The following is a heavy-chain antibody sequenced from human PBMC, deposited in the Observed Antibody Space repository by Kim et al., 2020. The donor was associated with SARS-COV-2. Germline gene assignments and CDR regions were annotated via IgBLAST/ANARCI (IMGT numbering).Heavy chain of an antibody. V-gene: IGHV3-48*03. CDR3: ARDRPGLFVSPHLDY. Sequence: GGSLRLSCAASGFTFSSYEMNWVRQAPGKGLEWVSYISSSGSTIYYTDSVKGRFTIFSDNAKNSLYLQMNSLRAEDTADYYCARDRPGLFVSPHLDYWGQGTLVTVSS. D-gene: IGHD2-21*01. J-gene: IGHJ4*02. CDR2: ISSSGSTI. CDR1: GFTFSSYE.